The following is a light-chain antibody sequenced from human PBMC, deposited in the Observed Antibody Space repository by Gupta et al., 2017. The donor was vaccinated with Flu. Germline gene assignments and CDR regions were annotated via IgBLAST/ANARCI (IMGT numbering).Light chain of an antibody. CDR2: STS. Sequence: PSSLSASVGDRVTITCRASQSSSSRLNWYQQKPGKAPKLLIYSTSTLQSGVPSRFSGSGSGTDFTLTISSLQPEDVATYYCQQSDNIPCAFGQGTKLEIK. CDR1: QSSSSR. V-gene: IGKV1-39*01. CDR3: QQSDNIPCA. J-gene: IGKJ2*02.